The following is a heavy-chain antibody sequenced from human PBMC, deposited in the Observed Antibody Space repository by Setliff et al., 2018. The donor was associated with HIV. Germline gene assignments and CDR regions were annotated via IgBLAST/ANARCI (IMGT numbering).Heavy chain of an antibody. D-gene: IGHD5-18*01. Sequence: EASVKVSCKASGYTFSDYFIHWVRQAPGQGLEWMGWINPNSGGTNYAQKFQGRVTMTRDTSISTAYMELSRLRSDDTAVYYCAAEDTAMQQVDYWGQGTLVTVSS. CDR2: INPNSGGT. CDR1: GYTFSDYF. V-gene: IGHV1-2*02. J-gene: IGHJ4*02. CDR3: AAEDTAMQQVDY.